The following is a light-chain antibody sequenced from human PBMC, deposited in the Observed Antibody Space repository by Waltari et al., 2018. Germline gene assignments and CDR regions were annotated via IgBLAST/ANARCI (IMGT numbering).Light chain of an antibody. J-gene: IGLJ3*02. CDR3: ISYTTRRLWV. Sequence: QSALTQPASVSGSPGPSLSISCTGTSSDVGYYHYVSWYQPHPGQAPKLMFYDVTKRPSGVSNRFSGSKSGNTASLTISGLQAEDEADYYCISYTTRRLWVFGGGTQLTVL. CDR2: DVT. CDR1: SSDVGYYHY. V-gene: IGLV2-14*03.